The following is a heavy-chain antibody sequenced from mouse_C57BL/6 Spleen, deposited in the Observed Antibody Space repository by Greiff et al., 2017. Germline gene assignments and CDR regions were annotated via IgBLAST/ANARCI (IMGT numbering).Heavy chain of an antibody. Sequence: VQLQQSGPVLVKPGASVKMSCKASGYTFTDYYMNWVKQSHGKSLEWIGAINPYNGGTSYNQKFKGKATLTVDKSSSTAYMELNSLTSEDSAVYYCARAYDYDGWYFDVWGTGTTVTVSS. CDR1: GYTFTDYY. V-gene: IGHV1-19*01. D-gene: IGHD2-4*01. CDR2: INPYNGGT. J-gene: IGHJ1*03. CDR3: ARAYDYDGWYFDV.